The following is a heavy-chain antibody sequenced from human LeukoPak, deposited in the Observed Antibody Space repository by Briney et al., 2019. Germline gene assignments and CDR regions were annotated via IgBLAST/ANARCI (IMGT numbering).Heavy chain of an antibody. CDR1: GLTVNNNY. V-gene: IGHV3-53*01. CDR2: LYIGGNT. D-gene: IGHD5-18*01. J-gene: IGHJ4*02. CDR3: MTAAGYNFGQY. Sequence: PGGSLRLPCAASGLTVNNNYMNWVRQAPGKGLEWVSALYIGGNTYYADSVRGRFTISRDNSKNTLYLQMNSLRAEDTAIYYCMTAAGYNFGQYWGQGTLVTVSS.